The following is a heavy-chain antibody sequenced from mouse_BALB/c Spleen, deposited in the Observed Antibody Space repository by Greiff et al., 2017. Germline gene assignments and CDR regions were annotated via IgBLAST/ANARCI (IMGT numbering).Heavy chain of an antibody. V-gene: IGHV5-15*02. CDR2: ISNLAYSI. CDR3: ARDYYGSSYEAWFAY. Sequence: EVKLVESGGGLVQPGGSRKLSCAASGFTFSDYGMAWVRQAPGKGPEWVAFISNLAYSIYYADTVTGRFTISRENAKNTLYLEMSSLRSEDTAMYYCARDYYGSSYEAWFAYWGQGTLVTVSA. CDR1: GFTFSDYG. J-gene: IGHJ3*01. D-gene: IGHD1-1*01.